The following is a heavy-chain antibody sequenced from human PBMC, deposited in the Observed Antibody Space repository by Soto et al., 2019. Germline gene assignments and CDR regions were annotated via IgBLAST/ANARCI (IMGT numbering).Heavy chain of an antibody. CDR1: GYSLSSYG. CDR2: ISGYNGNT. J-gene: IGHJ4*02. Sequence: QVQLVQSGPEVKKPGASVKVSCKASGYSLSSYGISWVRHAPGQGLEWMGWISGYNGNTNYPQKLQGRVTVTTDTSTSTAYMELRSLSSDDTAVYYCARDSGTWYSHIHYWGQGTLVTVSS. CDR3: ARDSGTWYSHIHY. V-gene: IGHV1-18*01. D-gene: IGHD6-13*01.